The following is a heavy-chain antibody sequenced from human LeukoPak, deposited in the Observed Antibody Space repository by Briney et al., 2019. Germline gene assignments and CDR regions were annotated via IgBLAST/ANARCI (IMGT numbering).Heavy chain of an antibody. CDR3: AKPIKGYCSSTSCYETYYFDY. CDR2: ISYDGSNK. J-gene: IGHJ4*02. CDR1: GFTFSSYG. V-gene: IGHV3-30*18. D-gene: IGHD2-2*01. Sequence: GGSLRLSCAASGFTFSSYGMHWVRQAPGKGLEWVAVISYDGSNKYYADSVKGRFTISRDNSKNTLYLQMNSLRAEDTAVYYCAKPIKGYCSSTSCYETYYFDYWGQGTLVTVSS.